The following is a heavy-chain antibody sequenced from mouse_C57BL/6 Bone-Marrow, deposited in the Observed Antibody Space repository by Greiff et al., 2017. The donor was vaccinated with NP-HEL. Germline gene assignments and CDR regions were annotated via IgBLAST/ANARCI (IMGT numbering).Heavy chain of an antibody. Sequence: QVQLQQPGAELVRPGTSVKLSCKASGYTFTSYWMHWVKQRPGQGLEWIGVIDPSDSYTNYNQKFKGKATLTVDTSSSTAYMQLSSLTSEDSAVYYCALDSSGFPGAYWGQGTLVTVSA. CDR2: IDPSDSYT. V-gene: IGHV1-59*01. J-gene: IGHJ3*01. D-gene: IGHD3-2*02. CDR3: ALDSSGFPGAY. CDR1: GYTFTSYW.